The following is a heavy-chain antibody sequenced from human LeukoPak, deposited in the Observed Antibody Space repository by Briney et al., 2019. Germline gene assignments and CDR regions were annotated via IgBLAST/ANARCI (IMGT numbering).Heavy chain of an antibody. D-gene: IGHD1-7*01. J-gene: IGHJ4*02. V-gene: IGHV4-30-2*05. CDR3: ARDYRGTTL. CDR2: IYHSGST. CDR1: GGSISSGGYS. Sequence: KTSETLSFTCAVSGGSISSGGYSWSWIRQPPGKGLEWIGYIYHSGSTYFNPSLKSRITISVDTSKNQFSLKLSSVTAADTAVYYCARDYRGTTLWGQGTLVTVSS.